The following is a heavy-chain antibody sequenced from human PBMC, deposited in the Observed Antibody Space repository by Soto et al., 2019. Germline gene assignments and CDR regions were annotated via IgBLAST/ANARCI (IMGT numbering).Heavy chain of an antibody. CDR2: IYWDDDQ. Sequence: QVTLKESGRTLVKPTQTLTLTCSFSGFSLRTNGVGVGWIRQPPGKALECLARIYWDDDQRYNPSLKSSLTIAKDTSKNQVVLTMTNMDPVDTATYYCARIKVVRGVISTYAFDTWGQGTMVTVAS. V-gene: IGHV2-5*02. J-gene: IGHJ3*02. CDR3: ARIKVVRGVISTYAFDT. CDR1: GFSLRTNGVG. D-gene: IGHD3-10*01.